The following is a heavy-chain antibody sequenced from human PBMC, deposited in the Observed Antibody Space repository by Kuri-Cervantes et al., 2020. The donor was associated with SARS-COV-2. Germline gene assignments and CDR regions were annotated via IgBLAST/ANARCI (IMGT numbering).Heavy chain of an antibody. Sequence: GESLKISCAASGFTFSSYWMHWVRQAPGKGLVWVSRINSDGSSTSYADSVKGRFTISRDNAKNTLYLQMNSLRDEDTAVYDCARDPDSSGWYAGDAFDIWGQGTMVTVSS. CDR1: GFTFSSYW. CDR2: INSDGSST. J-gene: IGHJ3*02. D-gene: IGHD6-19*01. CDR3: ARDPDSSGWYAGDAFDI. V-gene: IGHV3-74*01.